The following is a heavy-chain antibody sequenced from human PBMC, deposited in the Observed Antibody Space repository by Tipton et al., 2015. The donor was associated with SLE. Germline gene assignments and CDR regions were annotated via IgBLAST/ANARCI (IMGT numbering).Heavy chain of an antibody. Sequence: TLSLTCAVYGGSFSGFYWSWVRQPPGKGLEWLGEINHSGSTIYNPSLKSRVTISVDTSKNQFSLKLSSVTAAVTAVYYCARAEVTASLGKTGDYFDYWGQGTLVTVSS. J-gene: IGHJ4*02. CDR2: INHSGST. CDR3: ARAEVTASLGKTGDYFDY. CDR1: GGSFSGFY. V-gene: IGHV4-34*01. D-gene: IGHD5-18*01.